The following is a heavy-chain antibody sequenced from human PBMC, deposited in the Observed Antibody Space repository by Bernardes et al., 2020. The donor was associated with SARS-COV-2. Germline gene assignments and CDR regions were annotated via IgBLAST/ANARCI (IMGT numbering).Heavy chain of an antibody. Sequence: SETLSLTCAVYGGSFSGYYWSWIRQPPGKGLEWIGEINHSGSTNYNPSLKSRVTISVDTSKNQFSLKLSSVTAADTAVYYCARGPHSNIAARRSPYDYWGQGTLVTVSS. D-gene: IGHD6-6*01. CDR1: GGSFSGYY. V-gene: IGHV4-34*01. CDR2: INHSGST. J-gene: IGHJ4*02. CDR3: ARGPHSNIAARRSPYDY.